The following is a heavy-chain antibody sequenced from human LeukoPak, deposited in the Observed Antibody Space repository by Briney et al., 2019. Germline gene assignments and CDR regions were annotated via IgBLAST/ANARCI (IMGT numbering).Heavy chain of an antibody. CDR1: GYTFTGYF. J-gene: IGHJ4*02. CDR2: INPNNGGT. V-gene: IGHV1-2*02. Sequence: ASVKVSCKASGYTFTGYFMHWVRQAPGQGLEWMGWINPNNGGTKYTQKFQGRVTMTRDTSISTAYMELGRLTSDDTARYYCARDRYGTNDFDYWGQGTLVTVSS. D-gene: IGHD2-2*01. CDR3: ARDRYGTNDFDY.